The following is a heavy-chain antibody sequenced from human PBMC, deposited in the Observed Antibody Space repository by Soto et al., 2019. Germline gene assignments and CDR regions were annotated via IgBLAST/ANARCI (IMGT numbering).Heavy chain of an antibody. Sequence: QVQLEESGGGVVQPGRSLRLSCAASGFNFSNYNMHWVRQAPGKGLEWVALILHDGSNEYYVDSVKGRVTISRDNSKKNLQLQMKSLRAEDTAVYYCAKRRDGYSFFFYYGMDVGGQGTTVTVSS. CDR2: ILHDGSNE. CDR1: GFNFSNYN. J-gene: IGHJ6*02. D-gene: IGHD4-4*01. CDR3: AKRRDGYSFFFYYGMDV. V-gene: IGHV3-30*18.